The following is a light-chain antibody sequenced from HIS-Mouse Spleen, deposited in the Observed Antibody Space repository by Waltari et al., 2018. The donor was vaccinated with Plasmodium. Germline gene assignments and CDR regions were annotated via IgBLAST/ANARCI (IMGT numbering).Light chain of an antibody. Sequence: DIQMTQSPSSLSASVGDRVTITCRANQSIRSYLNWYQQKPGKAPKLLIYAASSLQSGVPSRFSGSGSGTDFTLTISSLQPEDFATYNCQQSYSTWTFGQGTKVEIK. V-gene: IGKV1-39*01. J-gene: IGKJ1*01. CDR1: QSIRSY. CDR3: QQSYSTWT. CDR2: AAS.